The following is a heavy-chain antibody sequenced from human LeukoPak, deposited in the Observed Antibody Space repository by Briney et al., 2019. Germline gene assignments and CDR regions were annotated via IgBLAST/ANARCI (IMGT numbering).Heavy chain of an antibody. CDR2: IIPIFGTA. Sequence: SVKVSCXASGGTFSSYAISWVRQAPGQGLEWMGGIIPIFGTANYAQKFQVRVTITTDESTSTAYMELSSLRSEDTAVYYCAREAHYYDSSGYYTSLWYFDLWGRGTLVTVSS. CDR1: GGTFSSYA. CDR3: AREAHYYDSSGYYTSLWYFDL. J-gene: IGHJ2*01. D-gene: IGHD3-22*01. V-gene: IGHV1-69*05.